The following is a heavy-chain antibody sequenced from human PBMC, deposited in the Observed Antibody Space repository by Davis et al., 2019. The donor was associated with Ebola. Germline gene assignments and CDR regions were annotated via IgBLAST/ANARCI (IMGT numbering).Heavy chain of an antibody. D-gene: IGHD5-12*01. CDR1: DFTFSSHA. CDR3: AKPHSQYSGYDRAPFDF. V-gene: IGHV3-23*01. CDR2: MSGSGGRT. J-gene: IGHJ4*02. Sequence: GESLKIPCAASDFTFSSHAMSWVRQAPGKGLGCVSVMSGSGGRTFYADSVKGRFTISRDNSKNTLYLQMNSLRSEDTAVYYCAKPHSQYSGYDRAPFDFWGQGTLVTVSS.